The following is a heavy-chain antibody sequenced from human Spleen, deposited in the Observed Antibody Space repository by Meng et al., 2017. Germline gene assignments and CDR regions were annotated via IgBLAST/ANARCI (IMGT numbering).Heavy chain of an antibody. Sequence: GESLKISCAASGFTFSSYAMHWVRQAPGKGLEWVAVISYDGSNKYYADSVKGRFTISRDNSKNTLYLQMNSLRAEDTAVYYCARSGYSYGYWGHYYGMDVWGQGTTVTVSS. CDR3: ARSGYSYGYWGHYYGMDV. CDR1: GFTFSSYA. V-gene: IGHV3-30*01. J-gene: IGHJ6*02. D-gene: IGHD5-18*01. CDR2: ISYDGSNK.